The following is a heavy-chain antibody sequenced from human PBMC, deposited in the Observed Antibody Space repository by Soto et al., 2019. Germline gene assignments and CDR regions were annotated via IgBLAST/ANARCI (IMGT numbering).Heavy chain of an antibody. CDR3: VHKGEGDLILDF. J-gene: IGHJ4*02. V-gene: IGHV2-5*02. Sequence: QITLKESGPTLVKPTQTLTLTCTFSGFSLNTRGVGVGWIRQPPGKALEWLTLIYWDDANEYSPSLKSRLTITKDTSKNQVVLIMTNMDPVDTATYYCVHKGEGDLILDFWGQGALGTVSS. D-gene: IGHD3-16*01. CDR2: IYWDDAN. CDR1: GFSLNTRGVG.